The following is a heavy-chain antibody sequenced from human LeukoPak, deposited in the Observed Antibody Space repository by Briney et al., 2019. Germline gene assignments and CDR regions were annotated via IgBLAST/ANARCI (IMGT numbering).Heavy chain of an antibody. CDR1: GGSISSGSYY. J-gene: IGHJ2*01. Sequence: SQTLSLTCTVSGGSISSGSYYWSWIRQPAGKGLEWIGRIYTSGSTNYNPSLKSRVTISVDTSKNQFSLKLSSVTAADTAVYYCARDLDDSTGWYFDLWGRGTLVTVSS. V-gene: IGHV4-61*02. CDR3: ARDLDDSTGWYFDL. D-gene: IGHD3-22*01. CDR2: IYTSGST.